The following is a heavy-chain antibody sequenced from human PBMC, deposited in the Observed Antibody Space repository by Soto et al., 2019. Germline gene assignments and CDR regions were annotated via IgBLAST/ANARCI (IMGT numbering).Heavy chain of an antibody. V-gene: IGHV3-23*01. CDR1: GFTLSTFA. CDR2: IVGSGSQI. Sequence: PGGSLRLSCAVSGFTLSTFAMTWVRQAPGKGLECVSGIVGSGSQIHYADSVKGRFTISKDNSKNTLYLQMDSLRADDTAVYFCAKDAVYNDGLWLMDHWGQGTQVTVSS. J-gene: IGHJ4*02. CDR3: AKDAVYNDGLWLMDH. D-gene: IGHD2-21*01.